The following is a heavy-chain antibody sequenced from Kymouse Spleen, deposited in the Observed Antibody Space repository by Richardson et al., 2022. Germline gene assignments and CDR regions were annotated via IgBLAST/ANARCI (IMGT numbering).Heavy chain of an antibody. J-gene: IGHJ4*02. D-gene: IGHD6-19*01. CDR3: ARYSSGWYGYFDY. CDR1: GFTFSSYD. V-gene: IGHV3-13*01. Sequence: EVQLVESGGGLVQPGGSLRLSCAASGFTFSSYDMHWVRQATGKGLEWVSAIGTAGDTYYPGSVKGRFTISRENAKNSLYLQMNSLRAGDTAVYYCARYSSGWYGYFDYWGQGTLVTVSS. CDR2: IGTAGDT.